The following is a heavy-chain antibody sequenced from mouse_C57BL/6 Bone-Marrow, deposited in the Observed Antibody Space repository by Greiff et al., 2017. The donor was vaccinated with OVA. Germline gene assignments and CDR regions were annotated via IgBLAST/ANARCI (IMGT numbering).Heavy chain of an antibody. V-gene: IGHV1-50*01. D-gene: IGHD2-2*01. CDR2: IDPSDSYT. J-gene: IGHJ2*01. Sequence: VQLQQPGAELVKPGASVKLSCKASGYTFTSYWVQWVKQRPGQGLEWIGEIDPSDSYTNYNQKFKGKATLTVDPSSSTAYMQLSSLTSEDSAVYYCAWEVTGYFDYWGQGTTLTVSS. CDR3: AWEVTGYFDY. CDR1: GYTFTSYW.